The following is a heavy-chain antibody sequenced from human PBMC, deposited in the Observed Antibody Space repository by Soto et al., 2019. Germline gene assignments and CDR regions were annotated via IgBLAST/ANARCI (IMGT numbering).Heavy chain of an antibody. CDR1: GYTLTNYG. J-gene: IGHJ6*03. CDR2: ISAYNGHA. D-gene: IGHD2-2*01. CDR3: AREGYCSSSMCYVGYYYMDV. Sequence: QVQLVQSGGEVKNPGASVKVSCKAFGYTLTNYGISWVRQAPGQGLEWMGWISAYNGHANYAQKFQGRVRLTTDRPTTTGYMELRSLGSEDTAEYSCAREGYCSSSMCYVGYYYMDVWGKGTTVTVS. V-gene: IGHV1-18*01.